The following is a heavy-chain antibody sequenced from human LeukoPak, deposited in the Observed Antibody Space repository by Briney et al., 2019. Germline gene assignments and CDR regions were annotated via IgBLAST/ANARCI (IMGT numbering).Heavy chain of an antibody. D-gene: IGHD1-26*01. J-gene: IGHJ4*02. CDR1: GFTFSSYW. CDR2: INSDGSST. CDR3: AKDHLRGSYWSNFDY. Sequence: PGGSLRLSCAASGFTFSSYWMHWVRQAPGKGLVWVSRINSDGSSTRYADSVKGRFTISRDNTKNTLYLQMNSLRAEDTAVYYCAKDHLRGSYWSNFDYWGQGTLVTVSS. V-gene: IGHV3-74*01.